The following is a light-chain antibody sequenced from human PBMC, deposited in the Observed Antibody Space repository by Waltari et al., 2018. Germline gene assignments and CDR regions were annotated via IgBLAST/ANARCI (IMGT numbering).Light chain of an antibody. CDR1: TSDVGGYNL. J-gene: IGLJ2*01. CDR3: SSYARSDNSVL. CDR2: EGT. Sequence: QSALTQPASVSGSPGQSITISCTGSTSDVGGYNLVSWYRQFPNNASQLLIYEGTRRPSGVSSRFSASKSGNTASLTIAGLQAEDEALYFCSSYARSDNSVLFGGGTQLSVL. V-gene: IGLV2-23*01.